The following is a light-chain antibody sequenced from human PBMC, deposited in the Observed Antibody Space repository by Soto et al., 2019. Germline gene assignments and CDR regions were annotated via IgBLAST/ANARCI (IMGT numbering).Light chain of an antibody. CDR3: QQYKSYSRM. Sequence: DVQMTQSPSNLFASVGDRVTITCRASQSISSWLAWYQQKPGKAPKLLIYDASTLESGVPSRFTGRGSGTEFTLTIRSLQPEEFATYYCQQYKSYSRMFGQGTKVDIK. CDR2: DAS. CDR1: QSISSW. V-gene: IGKV1-5*01. J-gene: IGKJ1*01.